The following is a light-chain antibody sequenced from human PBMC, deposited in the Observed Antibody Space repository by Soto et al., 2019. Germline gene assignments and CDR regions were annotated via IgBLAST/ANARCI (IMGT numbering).Light chain of an antibody. J-gene: IGKJ4*01. Sequence: SVLTQSPGTLSLSPGERATLSCRASQSVSSNYLAWYQQKPGQAPRLLIYGASTRATGIPDRFSGSGSGTDFTLTISRLEPEDSALFFCQHYYKWPLSFGGGTKVDIK. CDR3: QHYYKWPLS. V-gene: IGKV3-20*01. CDR2: GAS. CDR1: QSVSSNY.